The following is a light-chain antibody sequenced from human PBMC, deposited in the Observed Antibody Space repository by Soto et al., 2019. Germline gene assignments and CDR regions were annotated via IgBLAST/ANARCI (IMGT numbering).Light chain of an antibody. V-gene: IGLV2-14*01. CDR1: SSDVGGYNY. Sequence: QSALTQPASVSGSPGQSITISCTGTSSDVGGYNYVSWYQQHPGKAPKLMIYDVSNRPSGVSNRFSGSKSGNTASLTISGRQAEEEADYYCSSYTSSSTLDVFGGGTKLTVL. J-gene: IGLJ2*01. CDR3: SSYTSSSTLDV. CDR2: DVS.